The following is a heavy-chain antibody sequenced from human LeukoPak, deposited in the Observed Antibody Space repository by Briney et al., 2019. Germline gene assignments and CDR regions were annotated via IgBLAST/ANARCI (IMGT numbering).Heavy chain of an antibody. J-gene: IGHJ6*02. CDR1: GGSISSYY. CDR3: ARDRTYYDFWSGYYRYYYYGMDV. D-gene: IGHD3-3*01. V-gene: IGHV4-59*01. CDR2: IYYSGST. Sequence: PSETLSLTCTVSGGSISSYYWSWIRQPPGKGLEWIGYIYYSGSTNYNPSLKSRVTISVGTSKNQFSLKLSSVTAADTAVYYCARDRTYYDFWSGYYRYYYYGMDVWGQGTTVTVSS.